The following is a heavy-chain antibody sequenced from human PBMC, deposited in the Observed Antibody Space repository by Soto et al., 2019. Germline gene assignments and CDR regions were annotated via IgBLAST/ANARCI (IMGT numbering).Heavy chain of an antibody. CDR2: ISYDGSNK. V-gene: IGHV3-30*18. D-gene: IGHD5-12*01. J-gene: IGHJ4*02. CDR3: AKDTHPKVATIIGYFDY. Sequence: GSLRLSCEASGFTFSSYGIHWVRQAPGKGLEWLAVISYDGSNKYYADSVKGRFTISRDNSKNTLYLQMNSLRAEDTAVYYCAKDTHPKVATIIGYFDYWGQGTLVTVYS. CDR1: GFTFSSYG.